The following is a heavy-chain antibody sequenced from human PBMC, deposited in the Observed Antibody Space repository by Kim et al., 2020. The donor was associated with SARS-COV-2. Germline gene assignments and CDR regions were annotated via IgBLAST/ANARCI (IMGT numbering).Heavy chain of an antibody. CDR3: ATKRVGGSPFDY. V-gene: IGHV1-2*02. CDR1: GYTFTGYY. CDR2: INLDNGGT. D-gene: IGHD1-26*01. J-gene: IGHJ4*02. Sequence: ASVKVSCKASGYTFTGYYMHWVRQAPGQGLDWMGWINLDNGGTNHAQKFQGRVTLTRDTSISTAYMELSSLRSDDTAVYYCATKRVGGSPFDYWGQGTLVIVSS.